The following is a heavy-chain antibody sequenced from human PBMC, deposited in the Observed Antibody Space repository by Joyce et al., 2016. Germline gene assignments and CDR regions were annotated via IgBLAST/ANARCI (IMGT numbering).Heavy chain of an antibody. J-gene: IGHJ2*01. V-gene: IGHV1-69*06. CDR1: GGTFSKYA. D-gene: IGHD1-26*01. CDR3: ASRAQSGSYSVDWYFDL. CDR2: IIPIFGTT. Sequence: QVQLVQSGAEVKKPGSSVKVSCKSSGGTFSKYAISWGRQAPGKGLEWMGGIIPIFGTTNYAQEFQGRGTITADKSTTTAYMELSSLRSEDTAVYYWASRAQSGSYSVDWYFDLWGRGTLVTVSS.